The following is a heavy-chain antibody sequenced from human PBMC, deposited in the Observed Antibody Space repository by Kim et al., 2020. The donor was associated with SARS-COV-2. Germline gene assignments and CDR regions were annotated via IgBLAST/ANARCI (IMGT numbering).Heavy chain of an antibody. D-gene: IGHD4-17*01. CDR1: GFTFSSYG. V-gene: IGHV3-33*01. CDR2: IWYDGSNK. J-gene: IGHJ6*02. CDR3: ARALRPYYYYGMDV. Sequence: GGSLRLSCAASGFTFSSYGMHWVRQAPGKGLEWVAAIWYDGSNKYYADSVKGRFTISRDNSKNTLYLQMNSLRAEDTAVYYCARALRPYYYYGMDVWGQGTTVTVSS.